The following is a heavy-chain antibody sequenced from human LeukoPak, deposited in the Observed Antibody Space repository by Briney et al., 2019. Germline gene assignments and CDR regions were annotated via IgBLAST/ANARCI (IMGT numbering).Heavy chain of an antibody. V-gene: IGHV5-51*01. CDR3: ARLRGTVDFDY. J-gene: IGHJ4*02. CDR1: GYSFTSYW. CDR2: IYSGDSDT. D-gene: IGHD1-7*01. Sequence: GESLQISRKGSGYSFTSYWIGWVRQMPGKGVEWMGLIYSGDSDTRYSPSFQGQVTISADKPISTAYLQWSSLKASDTAMYYCARLRGTVDFDYWGQGTLVTVSS.